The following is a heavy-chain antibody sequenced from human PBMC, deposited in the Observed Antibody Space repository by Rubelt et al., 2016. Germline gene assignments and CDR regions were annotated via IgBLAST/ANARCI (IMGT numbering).Heavy chain of an antibody. CDR2: IGGSGSTT. J-gene: IGHJ4*02. CDR1: GFTFAGYA. CDR3: AKVTGKIDY. D-gene: IGHD3-10*01. V-gene: IGHV3-23*04. Sequence: EVHLVESGGGLVQPGGSLRLSCAASGFTFAGYAMTFVRQAPGRGLEWVSAIGGSGSTTYYADSVKGRLTISRDNSKSTLYLQMNSLRAEDTAVYYCAKVTGKIDYWGQGTLVTVSS.